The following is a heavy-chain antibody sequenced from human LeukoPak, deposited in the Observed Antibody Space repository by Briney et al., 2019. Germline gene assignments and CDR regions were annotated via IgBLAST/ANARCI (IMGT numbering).Heavy chain of an antibody. CDR2: IYTSGST. CDR3: ARIHSSSGFDP. V-gene: IGHV4-4*09. Sequence: SETLSLTCTVSGGSTSSYYWSWIRQPPGKGLEWIGYIYTSGSTNYNPSLKSRVTISVDTSKNQFSLKLSSVTAADTAVYYCARIHSSSGFDPWGQGTLVTVSS. J-gene: IGHJ5*02. D-gene: IGHD6-6*01. CDR1: GGSTSSYY.